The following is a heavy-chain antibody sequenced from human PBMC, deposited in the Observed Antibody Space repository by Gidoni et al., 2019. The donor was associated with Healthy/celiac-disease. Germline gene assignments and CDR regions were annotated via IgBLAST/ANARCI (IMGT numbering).Heavy chain of an antibody. Sequence: EVQLLESGGGLVQPGGSPRLSCAASGFTFSSYAMSWVRQAPGKGLEWVSAISGSGGSTYYADSVKGRFTISRDNSKNTLYLQMNSLRAEDTAVYYCAKGGLVVVVAAPWDYYGMDVWGQGTTVTVSS. V-gene: IGHV3-23*01. CDR1: GFTFSSYA. D-gene: IGHD2-15*01. CDR2: ISGSGGST. J-gene: IGHJ6*02. CDR3: AKGGLVVVVAAPWDYYGMDV.